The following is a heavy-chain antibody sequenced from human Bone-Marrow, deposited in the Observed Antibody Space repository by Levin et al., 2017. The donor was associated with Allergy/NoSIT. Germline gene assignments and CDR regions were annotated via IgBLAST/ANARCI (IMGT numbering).Heavy chain of an antibody. CDR2: IDDSGTT. J-gene: IGHJ6*02. CDR1: GVSVSSGGYS. V-gene: IGHV4-61*08. D-gene: IGHD1-1*01. Sequence: RSSETLSLTCTVSGVSVSSGGYSWNWIRQPPGKGLEWIGYIDDSGTTDYMPSLKIRVIISADTSKNQVSLRLSSVTAADTAVYYCARDASPSVTGYYYGLDVWGQGTTVTVSS. CDR3: ARDASPSVTGYYYGLDV.